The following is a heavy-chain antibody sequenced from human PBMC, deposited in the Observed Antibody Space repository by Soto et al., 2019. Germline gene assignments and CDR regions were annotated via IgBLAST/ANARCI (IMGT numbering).Heavy chain of an antibody. D-gene: IGHD6-13*01. CDR2: IYWDDAA. J-gene: IGHJ4*01. Sequence: QITLKESGPTLVKPTQTLTLTCTFSGFSLSTSGVGVGWIRQPPGEALEWLALIYWDDAARYSPSLKSRLTITKDTSKNQVFLTMTNMDPVDTATYYCAHSLTAAGTVDYWGQGTLVTVSS. CDR1: GFSLSTSGVG. CDR3: AHSLTAAGTVDY. V-gene: IGHV2-5*02.